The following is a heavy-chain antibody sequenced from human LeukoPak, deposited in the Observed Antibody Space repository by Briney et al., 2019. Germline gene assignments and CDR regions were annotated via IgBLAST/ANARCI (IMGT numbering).Heavy chain of an antibody. V-gene: IGHV3-23*01. CDR1: GFTFSSYG. D-gene: IGHD3-10*01. Sequence: GGTLSLSCAASGFTFSSYGMSWVRQAPGKGLEWVSGISDNGGSTYYADSAKGRFTISRDNSKNTLYLQMNSLRAEDTAVYYCAMRDLWFGSWAFEIWGQGTMVTVSS. J-gene: IGHJ3*02. CDR3: AMRDLWFGSWAFEI. CDR2: ISDNGGST.